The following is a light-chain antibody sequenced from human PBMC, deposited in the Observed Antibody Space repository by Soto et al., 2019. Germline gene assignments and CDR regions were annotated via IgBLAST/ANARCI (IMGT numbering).Light chain of an antibody. V-gene: IGKV1-33*01. Sequence: DIQMTQSPSSLSASVGYRFTITCQASQNINNYLNWYQRKPGRAPKLLIYDASNLEAGVPSRFGGSGSGTDFTFTISRLQPEDIATYYCQQYENLPTFGQGTRREIK. CDR2: DAS. CDR1: QNINNY. CDR3: QQYENLPT. J-gene: IGKJ5*01.